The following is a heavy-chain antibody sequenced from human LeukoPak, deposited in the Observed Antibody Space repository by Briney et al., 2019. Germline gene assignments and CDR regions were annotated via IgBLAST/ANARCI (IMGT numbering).Heavy chain of an antibody. CDR1: GFTVSSNF. V-gene: IGHV3-53*01. J-gene: IGHJ4*02. D-gene: IGHD6-19*01. CDR3: ASWPGGWYGEDS. CDR2: IYGGGST. Sequence: GGSLRLSCAASGFTVSSNFMSWVRQAPGKGLEWVSVIYGGGSTYYADSVKGRFTISRDASKNTLYLQMNSLRAEDTAVYYCASWPGGWYGEDSWGQGTLVTVSS.